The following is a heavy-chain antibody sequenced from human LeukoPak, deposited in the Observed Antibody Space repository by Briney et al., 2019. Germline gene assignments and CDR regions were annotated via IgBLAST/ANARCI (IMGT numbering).Heavy chain of an antibody. D-gene: IGHD3-22*01. CDR2: ISGSGART. CDR1: GFTFSSYA. V-gene: IGHV3-23*01. Sequence: GGSLRLSCAASGFTFSSYAMSWFRQAPGKGLEWVSVISGSGARTSYADSVKGRFTVSRDNSKNTLYLQMNSLRAEDTAVYFCVEGGAPSYYDGSGDAYFDYWGQGTLVTVSS. CDR3: VEGGAPSYYDGSGDAYFDY. J-gene: IGHJ4*02.